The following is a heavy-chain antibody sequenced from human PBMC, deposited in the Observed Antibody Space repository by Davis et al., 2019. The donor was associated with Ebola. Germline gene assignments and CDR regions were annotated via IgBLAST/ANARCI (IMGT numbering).Heavy chain of an antibody. J-gene: IGHJ4*02. CDR2: VNQSGST. V-gene: IGHV4-34*01. CDR1: GGPFSGYF. Sequence: MPSETLSLTCSVYGGPFSGYFWTWIRQPPGKGLEWIGEVNQSGSTNYNPSLKSRVIISVDTFTNQFSLNLSSVTAADTAVYYCAGGPRRLRFLEIWGQGTLVAVSS. D-gene: IGHD3-3*01. CDR3: AGGPRRLRFLEI.